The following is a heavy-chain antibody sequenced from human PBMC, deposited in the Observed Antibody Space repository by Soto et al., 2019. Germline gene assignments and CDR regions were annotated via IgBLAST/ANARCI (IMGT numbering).Heavy chain of an antibody. Sequence: SVKVSCKASGYTFTSDHIHWVRQAPGQGLEWMGGITPMFGTANYAQKFQGRVTIAADESTSTAYMELSSLRSEDTAVYYCARQFDYESSGYYYAYWGQGTVVTVSS. CDR1: GYTFTSDH. D-gene: IGHD3-22*01. CDR2: ITPMFGTA. V-gene: IGHV1-69*13. CDR3: ARQFDYESSGYYYAY. J-gene: IGHJ4*02.